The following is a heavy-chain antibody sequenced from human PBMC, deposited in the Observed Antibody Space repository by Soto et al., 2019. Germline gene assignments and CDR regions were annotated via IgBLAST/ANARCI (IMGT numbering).Heavy chain of an antibody. D-gene: IGHD3-3*01. Sequence: GASVKVSCKASGYTFTSYGISWVRQAPGQGLEWMGWISAYNGNTNYAQKLQGRVTMTTDTSTSTAYRELRSLRSDDTAVYYGAIDTHDDVWSGPAVDYYYYGMDVWGQGTTVTVSS. V-gene: IGHV1-18*04. J-gene: IGHJ6*02. CDR2: ISAYNGNT. CDR1: GYTFTSYG. CDR3: AIDTHDDVWSGPAVDYYYYGMDV.